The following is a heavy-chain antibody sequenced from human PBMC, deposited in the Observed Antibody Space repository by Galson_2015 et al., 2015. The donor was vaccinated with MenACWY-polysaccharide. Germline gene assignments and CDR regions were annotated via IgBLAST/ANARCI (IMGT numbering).Heavy chain of an antibody. Sequence: SVKVSCKASGYTFTSYDINWVRQATGQGLEWMGWMNPNSANTGYAPKFQGRVTMTRNTSISTAYMELSSLTSEDTAVYYCARGVGARSRCGGWGHGALVTLSS. J-gene: IGHJ4*01. V-gene: IGHV1-8*01. CDR1: GYTFTSYD. D-gene: IGHD1-26*01. CDR3: ARGVGARSRCGG. CDR2: MNPNSANT.